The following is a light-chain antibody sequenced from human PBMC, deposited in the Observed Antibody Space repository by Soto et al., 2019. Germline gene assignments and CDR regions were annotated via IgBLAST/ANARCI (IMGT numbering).Light chain of an antibody. CDR2: EVS. Sequence: QSVLTQPASVSGSPGQSITISCTGTSSDVGSDNLVSWYQQHPGKAPKFIIYEVSQRPAGVSYRFSGSKSGNTAYLTISGLQAEDEADYYCCSYAGSITYVFGTGTNHTVL. J-gene: IGLJ1*01. CDR3: CSYAGSITYV. V-gene: IGLV2-23*02. CDR1: SSDVGSDNL.